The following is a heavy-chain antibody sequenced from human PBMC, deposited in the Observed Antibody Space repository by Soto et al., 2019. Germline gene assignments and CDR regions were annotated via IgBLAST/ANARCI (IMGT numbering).Heavy chain of an antibody. J-gene: IGHJ4*02. CDR1: GFTFSSYA. V-gene: IGHV3-30-3*01. CDR2: ISYDGSNK. D-gene: IGHD6-19*01. CDR3: ARDTIAVAGTVPGDY. Sequence: QVQLVESGGGVVQPGRSLRLSCAASGFTFSSYAMHWVRQAPGKGLEWVAVISYDGSNKYYADSVKGRFTISRDNSKNTLYLQMNSLRAEDTAVYYCARDTIAVAGTVPGDYWGQGTLVTVSS.